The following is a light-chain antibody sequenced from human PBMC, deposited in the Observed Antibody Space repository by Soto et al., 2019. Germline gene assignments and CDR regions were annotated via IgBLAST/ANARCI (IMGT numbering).Light chain of an antibody. CDR3: QKYYSLPFT. CDR1: QGIRNN. Sequence: DIQMTQSPSSLSASAGDRVTITCQASQGIRNNLAWYQQKPGKVPRLLIYAASTLQSDVPSRFSGSGSGTDFTLTITSLQPEDVATYYCQKYYSLPFTFGPGTKVEI. CDR2: AAS. V-gene: IGKV1-27*01. J-gene: IGKJ3*01.